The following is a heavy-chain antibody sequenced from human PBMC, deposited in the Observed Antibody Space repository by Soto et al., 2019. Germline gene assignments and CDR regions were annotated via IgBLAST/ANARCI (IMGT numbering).Heavy chain of an antibody. J-gene: IGHJ4*02. CDR2: IYHSGST. V-gene: IGHV4-4*02. CDR1: GGPISSSNW. Sequence: SETLSLTCAVSGGPISSSNWWSWVRQPPGKGLEWIGEIYHSGSTNYNPSLKSRVTISVDKSKNQFSLKLSSVTAADTAVYYCARASDDYGDYGSFDYWGQGTLVTVSS. CDR3: ARASDDYGDYGSFDY. D-gene: IGHD4-17*01.